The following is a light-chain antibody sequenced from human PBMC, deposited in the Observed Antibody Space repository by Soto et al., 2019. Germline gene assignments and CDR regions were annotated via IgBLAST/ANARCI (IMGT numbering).Light chain of an antibody. J-gene: IGLJ2*01. CDR1: SSDVGSYNL. V-gene: IGLV2-23*01. Sequence: QSVLTQPASVSGSPGQSITISCTGTSSDVGSYNLVSWYQQHPGKAPKLMIYEGSKRPSGVSNRFSGSKSGNMASLTISGLQAEDEADYYCCSYAGSSPSVVFGGGTKLTVL. CDR2: EGS. CDR3: CSYAGSSPSVV.